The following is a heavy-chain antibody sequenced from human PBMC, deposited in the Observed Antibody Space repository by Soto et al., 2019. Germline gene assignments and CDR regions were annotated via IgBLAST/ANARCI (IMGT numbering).Heavy chain of an antibody. CDR3: ARSLSTIGARLDY. Sequence: ASVKVSCKASGYIFTDYYLHWVRQAPGQGLEYMGWINPNTGGTKYSQRFQGRVTMTGGTLLLNWLTSDDTAVYYCARSLSTIGARLDYWGQGTLVTVSS. D-gene: IGHD6-6*01. CDR2: INPNTGGT. J-gene: IGHJ4*01. V-gene: IGHV1-2*02. CDR1: GYIFTDYY.